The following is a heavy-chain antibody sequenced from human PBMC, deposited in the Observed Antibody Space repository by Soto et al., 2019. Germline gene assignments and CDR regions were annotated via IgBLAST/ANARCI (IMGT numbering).Heavy chain of an antibody. J-gene: IGHJ6*02. CDR2: IYTSGST. Sequence: PSETLSLTCTVSGGSISSYYWSWIRQPAGKGLEWIGRIYTSGSTNYNPSLKSRVTMSVDTSKNQFSLKLSSVTAADTAVYYCARDGKLLWFGELFYHYYGMDVWGQGTTVTVSS. V-gene: IGHV4-4*07. CDR1: GGSISSYY. CDR3: ARDGKLLWFGELFYHYYGMDV. D-gene: IGHD3-10*01.